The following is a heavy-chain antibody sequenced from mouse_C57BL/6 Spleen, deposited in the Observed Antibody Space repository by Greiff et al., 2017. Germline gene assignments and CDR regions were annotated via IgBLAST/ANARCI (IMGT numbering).Heavy chain of an antibody. CDR2: IRNKANGYTT. CDR1: GFTFTDYY. D-gene: IGHD1-1*01. Sequence: EVKLMESGGGLVQPGGSLSLSCAASGFTFTDYYMSWVRQPPGKALEWLGFIRNKANGYTTEYRASVKGRFTISRDNSQSILYLQMNALRAEDSATYYCARPPITTVGADWYFDVWGTGTTVTVSS. J-gene: IGHJ1*03. CDR3: ARPPITTVGADWYFDV. V-gene: IGHV7-3*01.